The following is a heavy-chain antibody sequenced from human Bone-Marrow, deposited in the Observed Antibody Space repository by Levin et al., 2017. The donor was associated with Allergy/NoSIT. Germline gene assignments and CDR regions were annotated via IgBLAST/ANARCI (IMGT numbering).Heavy chain of an antibody. J-gene: IGHJ4*02. V-gene: IGHV3-9*01. Sequence: GGSLRLSCAASGFTFDDYAMHWVRQAPGKGLEWVSGISWNSGSIGYADSVKGRFTISRDNAKNSLYLQMNSLRAEDTALYYCAKGTHSSGLGTLDYWGQGTLVTVSS. D-gene: IGHD6-19*01. CDR2: ISWNSGSI. CDR1: GFTFDDYA. CDR3: AKGTHSSGLGTLDY.